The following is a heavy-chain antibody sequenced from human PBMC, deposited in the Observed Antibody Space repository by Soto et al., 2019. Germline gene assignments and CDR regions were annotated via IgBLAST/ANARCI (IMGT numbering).Heavy chain of an antibody. D-gene: IGHD1-26*01. Sequence: EVQLVESGGGLVKPGGSLRLSCAASGFTFSNAWMNWVRQAPGKGLEWVGRIKSXXXXXXTDYAAPVKDRFTISRDDSXXXXXXXXXXXXXXXXXXXXXTTGRGDLLYWGQGTLVTVSS. J-gene: IGHJ4*02. V-gene: IGHV3-15*07. CDR1: GFTFSNAW. CDR3: TTGRGDLLY. CDR2: IKSXXXXXXT.